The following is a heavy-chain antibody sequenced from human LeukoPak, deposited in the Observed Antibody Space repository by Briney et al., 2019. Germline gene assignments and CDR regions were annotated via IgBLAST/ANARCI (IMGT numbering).Heavy chain of an antibody. CDR1: GFTFSSYA. D-gene: IGHD1-26*01. CDR2: ISGSGGST. CDR3: AKDTYSGSYYYGMDV. J-gene: IGHJ6*02. V-gene: IGHV3-23*01. Sequence: GGSLRLSCAASGFTFSSYAMSWVRQAPGKGLEWVSAISGSGGSTYYADSVKGRFTISRDNPKNTLYLQMNSLRAEDTAVYYCAKDTYSGSYYYGMDVWGQGTTVTVSS.